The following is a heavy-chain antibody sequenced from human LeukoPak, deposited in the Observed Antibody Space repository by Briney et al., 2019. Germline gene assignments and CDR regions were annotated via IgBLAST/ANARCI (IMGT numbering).Heavy chain of an antibody. Sequence: GESLKISCKGSGYSFTSYWIGWVRQMPGKGLEWMGVIYPGDSDTRYSPSFQGQVTISADKSISTAYLQWSSLKASDTAMYYCARVPAAEGDWFDPWGQGTLVTVSS. CDR2: IYPGDSDT. CDR3: ARVPAAEGDWFDP. CDR1: GYSFTSYW. J-gene: IGHJ5*02. D-gene: IGHD2-2*01. V-gene: IGHV5-51*01.